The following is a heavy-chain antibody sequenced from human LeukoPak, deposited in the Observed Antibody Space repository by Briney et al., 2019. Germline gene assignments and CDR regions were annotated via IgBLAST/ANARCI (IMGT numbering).Heavy chain of an antibody. CDR2: ISWNSRSS. D-gene: IGHD1-1*01. V-gene: IGHV3-9*01. CDR3: TRDQGEEWKDDRDGNWFDP. Sequence: GGSLRLSCAASGFIFENYAMHWVRQVPGKGLEWVSGISWNSRSSVYADSVRGRFTVSRDNARKPLFLQMNSLRPEDTALYYRTRDQGEEWKDDRDGNWFDPWGQGTLVTVSS. J-gene: IGHJ5*02. CDR1: GFIFENYA.